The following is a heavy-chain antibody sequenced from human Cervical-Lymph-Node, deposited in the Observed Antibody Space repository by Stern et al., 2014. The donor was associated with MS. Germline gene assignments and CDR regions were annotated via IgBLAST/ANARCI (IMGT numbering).Heavy chain of an antibody. CDR2: INPNSGGT. CDR3: ARSYYDFWSGGGWFDP. Sequence: VQLVESGAEVKKPGASVKVSCKASGYTFTGYYMHWVRQAPGQGLEWMGRINPNSGGTNYAQKFQGRVTMTRDTSISTAYMELSRLRSDDTAVYYCARSYYDFWSGGGWFDPWGQGTLVTVSS. V-gene: IGHV1-2*06. CDR1: GYTFTGYY. D-gene: IGHD3-3*01. J-gene: IGHJ5*02.